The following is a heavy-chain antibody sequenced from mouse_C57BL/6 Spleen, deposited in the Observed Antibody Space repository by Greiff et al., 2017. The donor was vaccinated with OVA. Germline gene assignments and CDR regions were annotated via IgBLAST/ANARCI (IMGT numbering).Heavy chain of an antibody. D-gene: IGHD1-2*01. V-gene: IGHV1-61*01. CDR2: IYPSDSET. CDR3: ARNSTAVYYFDY. J-gene: IGHJ2*01. CDR1: GYTFTSYW. Sequence: VQLQQPGAELVRPGSSVKLSCKASGYTFTSYWMDWVKQRPGQGLEWIGNIYPSDSETHYNQKFKDKATLTVDKSSSTAYMKLSSLTSEDSAVYYCARNSTAVYYFDYWGQGTTLTVSS.